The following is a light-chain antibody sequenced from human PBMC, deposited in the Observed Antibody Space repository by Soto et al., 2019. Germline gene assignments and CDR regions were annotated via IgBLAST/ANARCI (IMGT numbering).Light chain of an antibody. CDR1: SDDVGDVGDSKY. V-gene: IGLV2-8*01. Sequence: QSALTQPPSASGSPGQSVTISCTGISDDVGDVGDSKYVPWYKQHPGKAPKLTIYEVAARPSGVPNRFSGSKSGNTASLTVSGLHAEDEADYYWIAGKSNRVFGSGTKLTVL. CDR2: EVA. J-gene: IGLJ1*01. CDR3: IAGKSNRV.